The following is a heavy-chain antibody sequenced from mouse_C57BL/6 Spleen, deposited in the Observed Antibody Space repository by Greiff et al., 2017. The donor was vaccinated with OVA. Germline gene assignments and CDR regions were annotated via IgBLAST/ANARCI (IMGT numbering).Heavy chain of an antibody. D-gene: IGHD2-4*01. J-gene: IGHJ4*01. V-gene: IGHV2-6*03. CDR1: GFSLTSYG. CDR3: ARPPYDYDYAMDY. Sequence: QVQLQQSGPGLVAPSQSLSITCTVSGFSLTSYGVHWVRQPPGKGLEWLVVIWSDGSTTYNSALKSRLSISKDNSKSQVFLKMNSPHTDDTAMYYGARPPYDYDYAMDYWGQGTSVTVSS. CDR2: IWSDGST.